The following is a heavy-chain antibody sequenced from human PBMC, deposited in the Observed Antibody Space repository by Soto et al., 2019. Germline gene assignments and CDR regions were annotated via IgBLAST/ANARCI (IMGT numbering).Heavy chain of an antibody. CDR2: VSYDASYQ. V-gene: IGHV3-30*18. CDR1: GFTFRTYD. J-gene: IGHJ4*02. CDR3: AKVSISKSSAVTFDS. D-gene: IGHD2-15*01. Sequence: QVQLVESGGGMVQPGKSLRLSCAVSGFTFRTYDMHWVRQAPGRGLEWVAVVSYDASYQNYVDSVKGRFTVSRDNPKNTLFLQMNSLRPEDTAVYYCAKVSISKSSAVTFDSWGRGTLVTVSS.